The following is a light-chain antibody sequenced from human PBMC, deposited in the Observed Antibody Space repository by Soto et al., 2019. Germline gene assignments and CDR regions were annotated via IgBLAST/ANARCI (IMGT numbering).Light chain of an antibody. CDR2: EVS. J-gene: IGLJ1*01. Sequence: QSVLTQPASVSESPGQSITISCTGTSSDVGGYNYVSWYQQHPGKAPKLLIYEVSNRPSGVSNRFSGSKSGTSASLAISGLQSEDEADYYCAAWDDSLNGYVFGTGTKVTVL. CDR1: SSDVGGYNY. V-gene: IGLV2-14*01. CDR3: AAWDDSLNGYV.